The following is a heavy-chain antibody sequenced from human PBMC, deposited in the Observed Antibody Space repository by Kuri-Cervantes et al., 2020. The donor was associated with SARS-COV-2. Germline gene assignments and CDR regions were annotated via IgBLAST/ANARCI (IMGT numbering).Heavy chain of an antibody. CDR1: GGSISSSSYY. CDR3: ARLGVVIAIPDY. J-gene: IGHJ4*02. V-gene: IGHV4-39*07. D-gene: IGHD2-21*01. Sequence: LETLSLTCTVSGGSISSSSYYWGWIRQPPGKGLEWIGSIYYSVSTYYNPSLKSRVTISVDTSKNQYSLKPSSVTAADTAVYYCARLGVVIAIPDYWGQGTLVTVSS. CDR2: IYYSVST.